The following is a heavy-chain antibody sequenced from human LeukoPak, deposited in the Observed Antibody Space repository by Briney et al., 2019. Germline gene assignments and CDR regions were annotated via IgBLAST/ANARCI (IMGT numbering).Heavy chain of an antibody. J-gene: IGHJ4*02. CDR3: AKGSSSDCINY. CDR1: GFTFSGYV. D-gene: IGHD6-19*01. CDR2: ISGRGGST. Sequence: GGSLRLSCAASGFTFSGYVMSWVRQAPGKGLEWVSAISGRGGSTYYADSVKGRFTISRDNSKNTLYLQINSLRAEDTAVYYCAKGSSSDCINYWGQGTLVTVSS. V-gene: IGHV3-23*01.